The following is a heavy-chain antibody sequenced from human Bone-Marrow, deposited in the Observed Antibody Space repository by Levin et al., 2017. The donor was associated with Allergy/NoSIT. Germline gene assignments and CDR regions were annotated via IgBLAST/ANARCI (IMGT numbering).Heavy chain of an antibody. CDR3: ARDAQTSPTRNYGMDV. CDR2: IYYSGST. J-gene: IGHJ6*02. Sequence: SETLSLTCTVSGDSISRYYWSWIRQPPGKGLEWIGYIYYSGSTNYNPSLKSRVTISVDTSKNQFSLDLNFVTAADTAVYYCARDAQTSPTRNYGMDVWGQGTTVTVSS. V-gene: IGHV4-59*01. CDR1: GDSISRYY.